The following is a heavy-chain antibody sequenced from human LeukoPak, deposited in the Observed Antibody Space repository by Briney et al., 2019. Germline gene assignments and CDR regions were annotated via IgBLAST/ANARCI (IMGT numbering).Heavy chain of an antibody. CDR2: INPNSGGT. V-gene: IGHV1-2*02. J-gene: IGHJ4*02. CDR1: GYTFTGYY. D-gene: IGHD2-2*01. Sequence: ASVMVSCKASGYTFTGYYMHWVRQAPGQGLEWMGWINPNSGGTNYAQKFQGRVTMTRDTSISTAYMELSRLRSDDTAVYYCARDLIGGYCSSTSCNWGQGTLVTVSS. CDR3: ARDLIGGYCSSTSCN.